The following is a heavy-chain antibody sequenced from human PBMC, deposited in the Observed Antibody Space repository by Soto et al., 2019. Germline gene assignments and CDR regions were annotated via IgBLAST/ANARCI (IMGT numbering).Heavy chain of an antibody. J-gene: IGHJ6*02. Sequence: QTGGSLRLSCAASGFTFSSYEMNWVRQAPGKGLEWVSYISSSGSTIYYADSVKGRFTISRDNAKNSLYLQMNSLRAEDTAVYYCAIIAYCGGDCYQTYYYYGMDVWGQGTTVTVS. CDR1: GFTFSSYE. CDR2: ISSSGSTI. D-gene: IGHD2-21*02. V-gene: IGHV3-48*03. CDR3: AIIAYCGGDCYQTYYYYGMDV.